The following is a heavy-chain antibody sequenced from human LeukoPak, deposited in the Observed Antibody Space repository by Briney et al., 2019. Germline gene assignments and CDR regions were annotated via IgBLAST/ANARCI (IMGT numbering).Heavy chain of an antibody. CDR3: ARQLYCSSTSCYVGNAFDI. D-gene: IGHD2-2*01. J-gene: IGHJ3*02. CDR1: GGSIRNSNFY. V-gene: IGHV4-39*01. Sequence: SETLSLTCTVSGGSIRNSNFYWGWIRQSPGKGLEWLGSIFYDGSSDYNPSLKSRVTISVDTSKNQFSLKLSSVTAADTAVYHCARQLYCSSTSCYVGNAFDIWGQGTMVTVSS. CDR2: IFYDGSS.